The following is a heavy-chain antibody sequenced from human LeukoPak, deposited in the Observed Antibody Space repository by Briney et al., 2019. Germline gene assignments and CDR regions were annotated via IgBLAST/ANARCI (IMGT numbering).Heavy chain of an antibody. CDR2: IYHSGST. J-gene: IGHJ4*02. V-gene: IGHV4-38-2*01. CDR3: ARTVAAHYYFDY. Sequence: PSETLSLTCAVSGYSISSGYYWGWIRQPPRKGLEWIGSIYHSGSTYYNPSLKSRVTISVDTSKNQFSLKLSSVTAADTAVYYCARTVAAHYYFDYWGQGTLVTVSS. CDR1: GYSISSGYY. D-gene: IGHD6-13*01.